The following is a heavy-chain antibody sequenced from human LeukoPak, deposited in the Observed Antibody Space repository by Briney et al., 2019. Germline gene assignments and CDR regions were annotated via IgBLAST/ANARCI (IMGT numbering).Heavy chain of an antibody. CDR1: GGTFSSYA. D-gene: IGHD2-15*01. V-gene: IGHV1-8*03. CDR3: ARGLGSPDYSVYYYYYMDV. Sequence: GASVKVSCKASGGTFSSYAISWVRQAPGQGLEWMGWMNPNSGNTGYAQKFQGRVTITRNTSISTAYMELSSLRSEDTAVYYCARGLGSPDYSVYYYYYMDVWGKGTTVTVSS. J-gene: IGHJ6*03. CDR2: MNPNSGNT.